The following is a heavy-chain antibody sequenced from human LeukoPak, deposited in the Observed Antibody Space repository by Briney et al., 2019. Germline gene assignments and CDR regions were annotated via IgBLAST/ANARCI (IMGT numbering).Heavy chain of an antibody. CDR2: IYYSGST. CDR3: ARTVDSSGWYPYYYYMDV. V-gene: IGHV4-39*07. D-gene: IGHD6-19*01. CDR1: GGSVSSSGYY. J-gene: IGHJ6*03. Sequence: SETLSLTCTVSGGSVSSSGYYWAWIRQPPGTGLEWIGTIYYSGSTYYNPSLKSRVTISVDTSKNQFSLKLSSVTAADTAVYYCARTVDSSGWYPYYYYMDVWGKGTTVTVSS.